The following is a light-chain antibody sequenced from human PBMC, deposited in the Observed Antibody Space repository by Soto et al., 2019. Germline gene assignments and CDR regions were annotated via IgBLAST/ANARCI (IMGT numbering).Light chain of an antibody. J-gene: IGLJ1*01. CDR1: SSDVGGYNY. CDR3: SSYTSSSML. Sequence: QSVLTQPASVSGSPGQSITISCTGTSSDVGGYNYVSWYQQHPGKAPKLMIYEVSNRPSGVSNRFSGSKSGNTASLTISGLQAEDEADYYCSSYTSSSMLFGNGTKVTVL. V-gene: IGLV2-14*01. CDR2: EVS.